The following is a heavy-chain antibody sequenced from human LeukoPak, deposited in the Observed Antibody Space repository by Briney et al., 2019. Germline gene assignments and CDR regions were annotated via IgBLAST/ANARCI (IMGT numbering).Heavy chain of an antibody. CDR3: VRCMSELDYGDYAYYYHMDV. V-gene: IGHV4-61*09. CDR2: FYSSTRT. CDR1: GDSLTSGSRY. J-gene: IGHJ6*04. D-gene: IGHD4-17*01. Sequence: PSETLSLTCTVSGDSLTSGSRYWSWIRQPAGKGLEWIGHFYSSTRTTYNPSLESRVTISGDTAKNQFSLKLDSVTAADTAVYFCVRCMSELDYGDYAYYYHMDVWGKGTTVTVSS.